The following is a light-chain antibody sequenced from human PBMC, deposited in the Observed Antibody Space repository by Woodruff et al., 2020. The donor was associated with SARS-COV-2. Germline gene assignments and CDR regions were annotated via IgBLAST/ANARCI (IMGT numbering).Light chain of an antibody. CDR1: SISSW. J-gene: IGKJ2*01. CDR2: KAS. CDR3: QQYNSYYT. Sequence: SISSWLAWYQQKPGKAPKLLIYKASSLESGVPSRFSDSGSGTEFTLTISSLQPDDFATYYCQQYNSYYTFGQGTKLEIK. V-gene: IGKV1-5*03.